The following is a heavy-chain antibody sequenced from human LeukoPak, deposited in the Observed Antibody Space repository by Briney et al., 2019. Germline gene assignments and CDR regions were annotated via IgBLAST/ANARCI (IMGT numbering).Heavy chain of an antibody. CDR2: IASDGSST. V-gene: IGHV3-74*01. D-gene: IGHD4-23*01. Sequence: GGSLRLPCAASGFTFSSYWMNWVRQAPGKGLVWVSRIASDGSSTTYADSVKGRFSISRDNAKNTLYLQMNSLRVEDTAVYYCARGRPHGNDYWGQGTLVTVPS. CDR3: ARGRPHGNDY. CDR1: GFTFSSYW. J-gene: IGHJ4*02.